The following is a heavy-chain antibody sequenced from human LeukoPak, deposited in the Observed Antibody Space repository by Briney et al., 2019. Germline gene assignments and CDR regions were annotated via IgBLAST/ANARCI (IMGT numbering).Heavy chain of an antibody. CDR1: GFTFSSYW. CDR3: CGDKYGSGRAGRGYYYYGMDV. CDR2: IKQDGSEK. D-gene: IGHD3-10*01. Sequence: PSGGSLRLSCAASGFTFSSYWMSWVRQAPGKGLEWVANIKQDGSEKYYVDSVKGRFTISRDNAKNSLYLQMNSLRAEDTAVYYCCGDKYGSGRAGRGYYYYGMDVWGQGTTVTVSS. V-gene: IGHV3-7*03. J-gene: IGHJ6*02.